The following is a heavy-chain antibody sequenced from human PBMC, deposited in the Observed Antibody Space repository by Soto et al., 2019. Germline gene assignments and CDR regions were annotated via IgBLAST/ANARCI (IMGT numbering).Heavy chain of an antibody. CDR2: IIPIFGTA. V-gene: IGHV1-69*12. CDR3: ARERIAARPDWYFDL. CDR1: GGTFSSYA. Sequence: QVQLVQSGTEVKKPGSSVKVSCKASGGTFSSYAISWVRQAPGQGLEWMGGIIPIFGTANYAQKFQGRVTITADEYTSTAYMELSSLRSEDTAVYYCARERIAARPDWYFDLWGRGTLVTVSS. D-gene: IGHD6-6*01. J-gene: IGHJ2*01.